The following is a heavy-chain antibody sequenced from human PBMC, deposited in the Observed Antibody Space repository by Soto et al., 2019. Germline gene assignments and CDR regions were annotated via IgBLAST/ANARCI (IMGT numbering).Heavy chain of an antibody. D-gene: IGHD1-26*01. V-gene: IGHV1-69*01. CDR2: IIPIFGTA. J-gene: IGHJ3*02. CDR1: GGTFSSYA. CDR3: AKGHLGEWELTASVDDAFDI. Sequence: QVQLVQSGAEVKKPGSSVKVSCKASGGTFSSYAISWVRQAPGQGLEWMGGIIPIFGTATYAQKFQGRVTITADECTSTASMELSSLRSDDTAVYYCAKGHLGEWELTASVDDAFDIWGRGTMVAVST.